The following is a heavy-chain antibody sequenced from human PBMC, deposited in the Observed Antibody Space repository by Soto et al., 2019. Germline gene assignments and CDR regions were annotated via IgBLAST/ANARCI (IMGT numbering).Heavy chain of an antibody. Sequence: QVPLVQSGAEVKKPGASVKVSCKASGYTFTSYGISWVRQAPGQGPEWMGRISTYNGNTNYVQKLQGRVTMTTDTSTNTAYMELRSLRYDDTAGYYCARDPGYSTTWHQAFDIWGQGTMVTVSS. J-gene: IGHJ3*02. V-gene: IGHV1-18*01. CDR1: GYTFTSYG. CDR3: ARDPGYSTTWHQAFDI. D-gene: IGHD6-13*01. CDR2: ISTYNGNT.